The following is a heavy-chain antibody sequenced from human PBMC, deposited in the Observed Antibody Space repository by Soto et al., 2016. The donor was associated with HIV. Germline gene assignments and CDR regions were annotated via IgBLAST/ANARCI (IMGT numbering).Heavy chain of an antibody. V-gene: IGHV1-8*03. CDR2: MNPNSGNT. CDR1: GYSFTSFG. CDR3: ARSSSRVAVAGTSWFDP. J-gene: IGHJ5*02. Sequence: QVQLVQSGAEVKKPGASVKVSCKASGYSFTSFGINWVRQATGQGLEWMGWMNPNSGNTGYAQKFQGRVTITRNTSISTAYMELSRLRSEDTAVYYCARSSSRVAVAGTSWFDPGPGNSGHRLL. D-gene: IGHD6-19*01.